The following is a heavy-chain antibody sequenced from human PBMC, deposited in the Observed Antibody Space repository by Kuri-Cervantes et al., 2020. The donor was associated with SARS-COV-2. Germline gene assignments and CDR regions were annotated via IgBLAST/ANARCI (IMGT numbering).Heavy chain of an antibody. D-gene: IGHD4-17*01. CDR1: GYTFTGYY. V-gene: IGHV1-2*02. CDR2: INANSGGT. Sequence: ASVKVFCKPSGYTFTGYYMLWVRQAPGQGLEWMGWINANSGGTNYAQKFQGRVTMTRDTSISTAYMVLSRLSSDDTAVYYCARVNGYYADAFDIWGQWTMVTVSS. J-gene: IGHJ3*02. CDR3: ARVNGYYADAFDI.